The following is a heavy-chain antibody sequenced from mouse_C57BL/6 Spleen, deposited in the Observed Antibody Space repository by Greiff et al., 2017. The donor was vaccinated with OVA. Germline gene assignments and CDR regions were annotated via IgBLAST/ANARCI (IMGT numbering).Heavy chain of an antibody. CDR2: IDPSDSET. D-gene: IGHD2-4*01. J-gene: IGHJ4*01. Sequence: QVQLQQPGAELVRPGSSVKLSCKASGYTFTSYWMHWVKQRPIQGLEWIGNIDPSDSETHYNQKFKDKATLTVDKSSSTAYMQLSSLTSEDSAVYYCARRLPGYAMDYWGQGTSVTVSS. CDR1: GYTFTSYW. CDR3: ARRLPGYAMDY. V-gene: IGHV1-52*01.